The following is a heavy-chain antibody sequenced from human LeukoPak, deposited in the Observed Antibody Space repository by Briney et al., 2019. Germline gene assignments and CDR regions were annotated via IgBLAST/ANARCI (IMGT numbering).Heavy chain of an antibody. CDR3: AKDFDSYYDSTGYGASFSY. CDR2: ISYDGSNK. J-gene: IGHJ4*02. Sequence: GRSLRLSCAASGFTFSSYAMHWVRQAPGKGLEWVAVISYDGSNKYYADSVKGRFTISRDNSKNTLYLQMNNLRAEDTALYYCAKDFDSYYDSTGYGASFSYWGQGTLVTVSS. CDR1: GFTFSSYA. D-gene: IGHD3-22*01. V-gene: IGHV3-30*04.